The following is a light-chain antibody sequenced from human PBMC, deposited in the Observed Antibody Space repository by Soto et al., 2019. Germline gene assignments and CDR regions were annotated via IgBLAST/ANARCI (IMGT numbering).Light chain of an antibody. J-gene: IGLJ1*01. CDR2: SNN. CDR3: AAWDGSLNGYF. V-gene: IGLV1-44*01. CDR1: GSNIGTNT. Sequence: QSVLTHPPSASGTLGQQVTISCSGRGSNIGTNTVNWYQQLPGTAPKLLIYSNNQRPSGVPDRFSGSKSGTSASLAISGLQSEDEADYYCAAWDGSLNGYFFGTGTKVTV.